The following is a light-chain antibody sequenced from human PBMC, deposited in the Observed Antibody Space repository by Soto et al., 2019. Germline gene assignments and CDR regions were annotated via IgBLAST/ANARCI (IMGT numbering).Light chain of an antibody. Sequence: DIQMTQSPYSLSASVGDRVPITCRSSQSISNYLNWYQQKPGKDPKLMIFAASGLQSGVPSRFSGSGSGTDFSLTISSLQREDFATYYCQQSYNNPRTFGQGTKVEVK. CDR1: QSISNY. CDR2: AAS. J-gene: IGKJ1*01. V-gene: IGKV1-39*01. CDR3: QQSYNNPRT.